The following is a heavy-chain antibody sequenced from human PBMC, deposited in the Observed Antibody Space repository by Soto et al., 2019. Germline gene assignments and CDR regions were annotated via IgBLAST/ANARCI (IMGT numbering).Heavy chain of an antibody. V-gene: IGHV4-59*01. CDR2: IYYSGST. CDR1: GGSISSYY. Sequence: SETLSLTCTVSGGSISSYYWSWIRQPPGKGLEWIGYIYYSGSTNDNPSLKSRVTISVDTSKNQFSLKLSSVTAADTAVYYCARSTRRGYSYGYYYYYYMDVWGKGTTVTVS. J-gene: IGHJ6*03. D-gene: IGHD5-18*01. CDR3: ARSTRRGYSYGYYYYYYMDV.